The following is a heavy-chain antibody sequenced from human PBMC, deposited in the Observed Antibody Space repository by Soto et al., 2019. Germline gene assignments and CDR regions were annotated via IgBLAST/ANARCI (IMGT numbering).Heavy chain of an antibody. D-gene: IGHD2-15*01. CDR3: ARDSPLGYCSGGSCFFGD. V-gene: IGHV3-74*01. CDR1: GFTFSSDW. J-gene: IGHJ4*02. CDR2: INTDGSDT. Sequence: PGGSLRLSCAASGFTFSSDWMHWVRQAPGKGLVWVSRINTDGSDTSYGDSVKGRFTISRDNAKKYLYLQMNNLRDEDTALYYCARDSPLGYCSGGSCFFGDWGQGTLVTVSS.